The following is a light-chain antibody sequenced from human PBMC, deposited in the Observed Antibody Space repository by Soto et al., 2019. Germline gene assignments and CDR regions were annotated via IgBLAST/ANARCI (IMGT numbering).Light chain of an antibody. J-gene: IGLJ2*01. CDR1: SSDVGGYNF. V-gene: IGLV2-8*01. CDR2: EVN. CDR3: GSHTGSNNFQVV. Sequence: SALTQPPSASGSPGQSVTISCTGTSSDVGGYNFVSWYQQRLGKAPKLMIYEVNKRPSGVPDRFSGSKSGNTASLTVSGLQAEDEAEYVCGSHTGSNNFQVVFGGGTKLTVL.